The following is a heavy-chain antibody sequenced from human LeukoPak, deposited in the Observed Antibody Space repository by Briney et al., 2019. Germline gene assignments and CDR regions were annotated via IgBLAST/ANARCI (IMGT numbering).Heavy chain of an antibody. CDR3: ARRGAKFAAAGDAFDI. V-gene: IGHV3-21*01. CDR2: ISSSSSYI. D-gene: IGHD6-13*01. CDR1: GFTFSSYS. J-gene: IGHJ3*02. Sequence: GGSLRLSCAASGFTFSSYSMNWVRQAPGKGLEWVSSISSSSSYIYYADSVKGRFTISRDNAKNSLYLQMNSLRAEDTAVYYCARRGAKFAAAGDAFDIWGQGTMVTVSS.